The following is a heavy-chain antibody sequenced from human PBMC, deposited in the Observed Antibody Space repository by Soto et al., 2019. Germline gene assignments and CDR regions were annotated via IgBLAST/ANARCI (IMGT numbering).Heavy chain of an antibody. Sequence: TFSNAWMNWVRQAPGKGLEWVGRIKSQTDGGTTDIAAPVKGRFTVSRDDSENTLFLQMNSLKAEDTAVYYCTKRPAYSGSYSALDSWGQGTLVTVSS. D-gene: IGHD1-26*01. CDR1: TFSNAW. CDR3: TKRPAYSGSYSALDS. CDR2: IKSQTDGGTT. J-gene: IGHJ4*02. V-gene: IGHV3-15*07.